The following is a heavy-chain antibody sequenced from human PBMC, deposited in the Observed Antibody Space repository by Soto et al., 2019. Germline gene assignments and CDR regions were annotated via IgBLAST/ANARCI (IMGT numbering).Heavy chain of an antibody. CDR3: AKGRGGSGSLTPRVDF. D-gene: IGHD3-10*01. V-gene: IGHV3-23*01. CDR2: ISGGGDTT. J-gene: IGHJ4*02. Sequence: EVQLLESGGGLVQPGGSLRLSCAASGFTFNNYAMTWVRQAPRKGLEWVSAISGGGDTTSYADSVKGRFTVSRDGSKNTLYLQMSSLRAEDTALYYCAKGRGGSGSLTPRVDFWGQGTLVTVSS. CDR1: GFTFNNYA.